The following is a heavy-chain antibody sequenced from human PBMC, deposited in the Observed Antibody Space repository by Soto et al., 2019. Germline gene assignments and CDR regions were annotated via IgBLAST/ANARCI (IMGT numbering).Heavy chain of an antibody. CDR1: GYTFTSYG. CDR3: AGHLGGTTVTTVVDY. V-gene: IGHV1-18*01. J-gene: IGHJ4*02. Sequence: QVQLVQSGAEVKKPGASVKVSCKASGYTFTSYGISWVRQAPGQGLERMGWISAYNGNTNYAQKIQGRVTMNADTSTCRAYMELSGLRSDDTAVYYCAGHLGGTTVTTVVDYWGQGTLVTVSS. D-gene: IGHD4-17*01. CDR2: ISAYNGNT.